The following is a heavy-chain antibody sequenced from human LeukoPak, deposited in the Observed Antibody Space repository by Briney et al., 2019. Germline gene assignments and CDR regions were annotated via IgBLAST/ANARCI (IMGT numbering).Heavy chain of an antibody. Sequence: GGSLRLSCAASGLTVSSNYMTWVRQAPGKGLEWVSVIYSGGSTYYADSVKGRFTISRDKSKNTLYLQMNSLRAEDTAVYYCARDRSGSYDYWGQGTLVTVSS. CDR3: ARDRSGSYDY. D-gene: IGHD1-26*01. CDR1: GLTVSSNY. J-gene: IGHJ4*02. CDR2: IYSGGST. V-gene: IGHV3-53*01.